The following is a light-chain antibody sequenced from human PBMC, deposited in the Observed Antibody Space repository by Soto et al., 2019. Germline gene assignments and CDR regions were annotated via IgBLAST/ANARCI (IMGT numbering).Light chain of an antibody. V-gene: IGKV3-20*01. CDR2: GAS. J-gene: IGKJ4*01. CDR3: QQYGALPPT. CDR1: QTISNTN. Sequence: EIVLTQFPGALSLSPGERVTLSCRASQTISNTNLAWYKQKSGQAPKFLIYGASNRDTGIPDRFSGSGSETYFTLTIISLEPEDFAVYYCQQYGALPPTFGGGTKVEIK.